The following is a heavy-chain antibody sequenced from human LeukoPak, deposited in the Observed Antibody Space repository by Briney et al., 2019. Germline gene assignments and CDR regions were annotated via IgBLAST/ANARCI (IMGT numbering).Heavy chain of an antibody. J-gene: IGHJ4*01. CDR2: ITGRGGAT. V-gene: IGHV3-23*01. Sequence: GGSLRLSCAASGFTFSSFALTWVRQTPEKGLEWVASITGRGGATHYASSVKGRFTISRDNSKNTVYLQMNSLRAEDTAMYFCGSDPNGDYVGALGFWGRGTLVTVSS. CDR1: GFTFSSFA. CDR3: GSDPNGDYVGALGF. D-gene: IGHD2-8*01.